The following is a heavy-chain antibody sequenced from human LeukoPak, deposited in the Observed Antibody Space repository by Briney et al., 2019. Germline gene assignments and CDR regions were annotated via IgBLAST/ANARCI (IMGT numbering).Heavy chain of an antibody. Sequence: GASVKVSCKASGYTFTSYDINWVRQATGQGLEWMGRIIPIFGTANYAQKFQGRVTITTDESTSTAYMELSSLRSEDTAVYYCARDGSATWGQGTLVTVSS. CDR3: ARDGSAT. D-gene: IGHD1-26*01. V-gene: IGHV1-69*05. CDR2: IIPIFGTA. J-gene: IGHJ5*02. CDR1: GYTFTSYD.